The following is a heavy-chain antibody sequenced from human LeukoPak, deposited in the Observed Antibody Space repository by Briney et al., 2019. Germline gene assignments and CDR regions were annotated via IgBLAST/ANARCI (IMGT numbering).Heavy chain of an antibody. CDR3: AKRITVTYFNDY. CDR1: GFTFSSYA. CDR2: IGGSGGST. Sequence: GGSLRLSCAASGFTFSSYAMGWVRQAPGKGLEWVSGIGGSGGSTYYADSVKGRFTISRDNSKNTLCLQMNSLRAEDTAVYYCAKRITVTYFNDYWGQGTLVTVSS. V-gene: IGHV3-23*01. D-gene: IGHD4-17*01. J-gene: IGHJ4*02.